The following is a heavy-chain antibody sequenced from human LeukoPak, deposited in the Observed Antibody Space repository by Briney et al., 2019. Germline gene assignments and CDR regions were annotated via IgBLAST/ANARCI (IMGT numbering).Heavy chain of an antibody. J-gene: IGHJ4*02. CDR2: IIPIFGTA. CDR3: ASLQYGDYLGL. CDR1: GGTFSSYA. D-gene: IGHD4-17*01. Sequence: ASVKVSCKASGGTFSSYAISWVRQAPGQGLEWMGGIIPIFGTANYAQRFQGRVTITADESTSTAYMELSSLRSEDTAVYYCASLQYGDYLGLWGQGTLVTVSS. V-gene: IGHV1-69*13.